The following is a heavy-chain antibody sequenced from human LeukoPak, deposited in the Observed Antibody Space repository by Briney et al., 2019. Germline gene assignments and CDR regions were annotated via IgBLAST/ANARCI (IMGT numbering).Heavy chain of an antibody. CDR2: ISAYNGNT. D-gene: IGHD3-3*01. CDR3: ARESYYDFWSGYRPSFDY. CDR1: GYTFTSHG. J-gene: IGHJ4*02. Sequence: ASVKVSCKASGYTFTSHGISWVRQAPGQGLEWMGWISAYNGNTNYAQKLQGRVTMTTDTSTSTAYMELRSLRSDDTAVYYCARESYYDFWSGYRPSFDYWGQGTLVTVS. V-gene: IGHV1-18*01.